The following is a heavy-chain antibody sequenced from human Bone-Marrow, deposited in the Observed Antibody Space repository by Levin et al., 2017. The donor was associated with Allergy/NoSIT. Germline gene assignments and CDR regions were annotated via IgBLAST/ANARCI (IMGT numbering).Heavy chain of an antibody. CDR1: GFTVSNND. Sequence: GESLKISCAASGFTVSNNDMSWVRQAPGKGLEWVSVIYRDGLTFYADSVKGRFSISRDISKKMVYLQMNSLRAEDTAVYYCARGGDNIPAIDYWGQGTLVTVSS. J-gene: IGHJ4*02. CDR2: IYRDGLT. D-gene: IGHD2-21*01. V-gene: IGHV3-53*01. CDR3: ARGGDNIPAIDY.